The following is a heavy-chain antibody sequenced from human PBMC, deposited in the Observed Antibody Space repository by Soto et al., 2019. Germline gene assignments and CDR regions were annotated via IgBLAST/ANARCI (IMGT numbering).Heavy chain of an antibody. Sequence: QVQLQESGPGLVKPSQTLSLTCTVSGGSISSGGYYWSWIRQHPGKGLDWMGYIYYSGSTYYNPSLNSRVTISVDTSKNQFYLKLSSVTAADTAVYYCARDQIVGATDYWGQGTLVTVSS. CDR2: IYYSGST. CDR1: GGSISSGGYY. V-gene: IGHV4-31*03. D-gene: IGHD1-26*01. CDR3: ARDQIVGATDY. J-gene: IGHJ4*02.